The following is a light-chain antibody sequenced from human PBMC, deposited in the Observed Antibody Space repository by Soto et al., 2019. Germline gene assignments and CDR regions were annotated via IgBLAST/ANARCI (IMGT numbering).Light chain of an antibody. Sequence: QSVLTQPPSASGTPGQRVTISCSGSSSNVGSNTVNWHLHLPGTAPKLLIYSNGQRPSGVRDRFSGSRSGTSASLAISGLRSDDKADYYCAVWDNSMTAWVFGGGTKLTVL. CDR3: AVWDNSMTAWV. J-gene: IGLJ3*02. CDR1: SSNVGSNT. CDR2: SNG. V-gene: IGLV1-44*01.